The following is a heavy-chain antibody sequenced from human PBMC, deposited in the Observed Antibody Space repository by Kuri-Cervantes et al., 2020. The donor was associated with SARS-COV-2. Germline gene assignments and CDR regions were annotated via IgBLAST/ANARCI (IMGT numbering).Heavy chain of an antibody. CDR1: GYTFTSYD. CDR3: ARYCSGGTCPLGSAFDI. CDR2: MNPNSGNT. D-gene: IGHD2-15*01. J-gene: IGHJ3*02. V-gene: IGHV1-8*01. Sequence: ASVKVSCKASGYTFTSYDINWVRQATGQGLEWMGWMNPNSGNTGYAQKFQGRVTMTRNTSISTAYMELSSLISDDTAVYYCARYCSGGTCPLGSAFDIWGQGTMVTVSS.